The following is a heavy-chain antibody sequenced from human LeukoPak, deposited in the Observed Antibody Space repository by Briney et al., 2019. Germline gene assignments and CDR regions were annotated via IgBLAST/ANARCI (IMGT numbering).Heavy chain of an antibody. Sequence: SQTLSLTCAISGYSVSSKSAAWNWTRQSPSRALEWLVRTYYRSKWNHEYAVSLTGRITINPDISKKQFSIQLNSVLPEDTAVYYCAILGPPADCWGQGTLVTVSS. CDR2: TYYRSKWNH. D-gene: IGHD3/OR15-3a*01. J-gene: IGHJ1*01. CDR1: GYSVSSKSAA. V-gene: IGHV6-1*01. CDR3: AILGPPADC.